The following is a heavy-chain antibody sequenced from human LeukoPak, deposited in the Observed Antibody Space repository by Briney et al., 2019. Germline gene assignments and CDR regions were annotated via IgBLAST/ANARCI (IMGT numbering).Heavy chain of an antibody. CDR3: AHSKYQLLWAFDY. Sequence: GSGPTLVNPTQTLTLTCTFSGFSLSTSRVGVGWIRQPPGKALEWLALIYRDNDARYSPSLESRITVTRDTSKTEVVLTMTNVDPMDTATYYCAHSKYQLLWAFDYWGQGTLVTVSS. CDR1: GFSLSTSRVG. CDR2: IYRDNDA. J-gene: IGHJ4*02. V-gene: IGHV2-5*02. D-gene: IGHD2-2*01.